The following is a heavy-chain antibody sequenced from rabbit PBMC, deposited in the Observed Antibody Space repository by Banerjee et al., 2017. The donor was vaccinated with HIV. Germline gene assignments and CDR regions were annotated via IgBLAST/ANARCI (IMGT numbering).Heavy chain of an antibody. CDR1: GLDFSNSYW. CDR3: ARGVVGGGGNWGL. D-gene: IGHD1-1*01. J-gene: IGHJ4*01. Sequence: QEQLVEYGGDLVQPEGSLTLTCKASGLDFSNSYWICWVRQAPGKGLEWIGCINTGSGSAVYASWAKGRFTISKTSSTTVTLQMTSLTAADTATYFCARGVVGGGGNWGLWGQGTLVT. V-gene: IGHV1S45*01. CDR2: INTGSGSA.